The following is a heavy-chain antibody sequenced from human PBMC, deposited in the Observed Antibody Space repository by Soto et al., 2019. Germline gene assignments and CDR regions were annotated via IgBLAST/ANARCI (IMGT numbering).Heavy chain of an antibody. Sequence: ASVKVSCKASGYTFTSYGISWVRQAPGQGLEWMGWISAYNGNTNYAQKLQGRVTMTTDTSTSTAYMELRSLRSDDTAVYYCARDWDYSSGWYYFDYWGQGTLVTSPQ. CDR1: GYTFTSYG. J-gene: IGHJ4*02. V-gene: IGHV1-18*01. CDR3: ARDWDYSSGWYYFDY. D-gene: IGHD6-19*01. CDR2: ISAYNGNT.